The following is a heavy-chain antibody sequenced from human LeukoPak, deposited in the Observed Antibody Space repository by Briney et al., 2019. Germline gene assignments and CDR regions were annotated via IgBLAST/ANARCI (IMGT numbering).Heavy chain of an antibody. J-gene: IGHJ3*02. V-gene: IGHV3-20*01. CDR2: IDWNGGST. CDR1: GFTFDDYD. Sequence: RGSLRLSCAASGFTFDDYDMSLVRQAPGKGLEWVSGIDWNGGSTGYADSVKGRFTISRDNAKNSLYLQMNSLRAEDTALYHCVGYCSSTSCYRTFNIWGHGTLVTVSS. D-gene: IGHD2-2*01. CDR3: VGYCSSTSCYRTFNI.